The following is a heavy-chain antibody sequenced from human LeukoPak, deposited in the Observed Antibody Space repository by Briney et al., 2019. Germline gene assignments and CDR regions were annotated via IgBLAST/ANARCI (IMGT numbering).Heavy chain of an antibody. D-gene: IGHD3-16*02. Sequence: GGSLRLSCAASGFTVSSNYMSWVRQAPGKGLEWVSVIYSGGSTYYADSVKGRFTISRDNSKNTLYLQMNSLRAEDTAVYYCARGVEDYVWGSYRRYYFDYWGQGTLVTVSS. CDR2: IYSGGST. CDR1: GFTVSSNY. V-gene: IGHV3-66*01. J-gene: IGHJ4*02. CDR3: ARGVEDYVWGSYRRYYFDY.